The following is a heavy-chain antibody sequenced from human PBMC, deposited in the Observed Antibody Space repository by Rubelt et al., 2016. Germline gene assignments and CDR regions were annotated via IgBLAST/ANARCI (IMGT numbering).Heavy chain of an antibody. V-gene: IGHV3-66*01. CDR3: ARNWGFDY. D-gene: IGHD7-27*01. Sequence: VQLVESGGGLVKPGGSLRLSCAASGFTFSDYYMSWVRQAPGKGLEWVSVIYSGGSTYYADSVKGRFTISRGNSKSTLYLQMNSLRAEDTAVYYCARNWGFDYWGQGTLVTVSS. CDR2: IYSGGST. CDR1: GFTFSDYY. J-gene: IGHJ4*02.